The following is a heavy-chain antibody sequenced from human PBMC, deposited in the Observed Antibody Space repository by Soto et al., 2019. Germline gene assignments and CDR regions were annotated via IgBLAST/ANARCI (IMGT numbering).Heavy chain of an antibody. V-gene: IGHV3-53*01. CDR1: GFTFSDYY. CDR2: IYSGGST. CDR3: ARTRTGVYSTLYYYGMDV. J-gene: IGHJ6*02. Sequence: PGGSLRLSCAASGFTFSDYYMSWIRQAPGKGLEWVSVIYSGGSTYYADSVKGRFTISRDKSKNTLYLQMNSLRAEDTAVYYCARTRTGVYSTLYYYGMDVWGQGTTVTVSS. D-gene: IGHD2-8*01.